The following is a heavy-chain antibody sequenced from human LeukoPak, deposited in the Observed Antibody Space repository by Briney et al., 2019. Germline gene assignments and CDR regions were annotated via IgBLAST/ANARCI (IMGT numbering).Heavy chain of an antibody. CDR3: ARALGGWLQLGY. CDR2: INQSGST. CDR1: GGSFSGYY. D-gene: IGHD5-24*01. J-gene: IGHJ4*02. Sequence: SETLSLTCAVYGGSFSGYYWSWIRQPPGEGLEWIGEINQSGSTNYNPSLERRATMSVDTSKNQFFLKLSSVTAADTAVYYCARALGGWLQLGYWGQGTLVTVSS. V-gene: IGHV4-34*01.